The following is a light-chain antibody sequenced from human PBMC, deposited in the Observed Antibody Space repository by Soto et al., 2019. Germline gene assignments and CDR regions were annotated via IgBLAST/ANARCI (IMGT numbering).Light chain of an antibody. CDR2: DAS. J-gene: IGKJ3*01. Sequence: EIVLTQSPATLSLSPGERATLSCRASQSVSSYLAWYQQKPGQAPRLLIYDASNRATGIPARFSGSGSGTDFTLTISSLEPEDFAVYYCQQRINQFTFGPGTKVDIK. V-gene: IGKV3-11*01. CDR3: QQRINQFT. CDR1: QSVSSY.